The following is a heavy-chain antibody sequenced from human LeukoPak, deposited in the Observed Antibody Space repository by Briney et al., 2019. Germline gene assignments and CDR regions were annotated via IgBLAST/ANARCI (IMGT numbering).Heavy chain of an antibody. V-gene: IGHV4-59*08. J-gene: IGHJ4*02. D-gene: IGHD5-24*01. CDR2: MYYSGST. Sequence: PSETLSLTCTVSGGSIRSYYWSWIRQPPGKGLEWIGYMYYSGSTNYNPSLKSRVTISVDTSKNQFSLKLSSVTAADTAVYYCARHGPIRWLQLDYFDYWGQGTLVTVSS. CDR1: GGSIRSYY. CDR3: ARHGPIRWLQLDYFDY.